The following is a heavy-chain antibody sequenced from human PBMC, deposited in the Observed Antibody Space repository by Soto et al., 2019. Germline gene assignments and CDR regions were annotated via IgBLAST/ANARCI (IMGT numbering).Heavy chain of an antibody. J-gene: IGHJ1*01. CDR2: ISYDGSNK. CDR3: AKDPGGGGYSDYFQH. D-gene: IGHD2-15*01. Sequence: QVQLVESGGGVVQPGRSLRLSCAASGFTFSSYGMHWVRQAPGKGLEWVAVISYDGSNKYYADSVKGRFTISRDNSKNTLYLQRNSLRPEDTAGYYCAKDPGGGGYSDYFQHWGQGTLVTVSS. CDR1: GFTFSSYG. V-gene: IGHV3-30*18.